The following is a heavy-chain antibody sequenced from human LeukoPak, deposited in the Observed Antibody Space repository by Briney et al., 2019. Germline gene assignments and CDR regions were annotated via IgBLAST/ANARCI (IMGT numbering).Heavy chain of an antibody. D-gene: IGHD2-2*01. Sequence: SETLSLTCTVSGVSINNYYWTWIRQPAGKGLEWIGHTYTSGRTNYNPSLKSRVTISVDTSKNQFSLKLSSVTAADTAVYYCARTTKYQFKWAGFDPWGQGTLVTVSS. CDR2: TYTSGRT. CDR3: ARTTKYQFKWAGFDP. CDR1: GVSINNYY. J-gene: IGHJ5*02. V-gene: IGHV4-4*07.